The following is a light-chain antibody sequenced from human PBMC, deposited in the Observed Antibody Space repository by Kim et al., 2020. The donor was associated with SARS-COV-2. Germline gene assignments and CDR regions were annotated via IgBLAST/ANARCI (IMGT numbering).Light chain of an antibody. J-gene: IGKJ5*01. CDR3: QQTNSLPPT. CDR1: QSIGNW. Sequence: ASVGDRVTITCRASQSIGNWLAWYQQKPGKAPKLLIYGASNLRSGVPSRFSGSGSGTDFTLTIGSLQPEDFATYYCQQTNSLPPTFGQGTRLEIK. CDR2: GAS. V-gene: IGKV1-12*01.